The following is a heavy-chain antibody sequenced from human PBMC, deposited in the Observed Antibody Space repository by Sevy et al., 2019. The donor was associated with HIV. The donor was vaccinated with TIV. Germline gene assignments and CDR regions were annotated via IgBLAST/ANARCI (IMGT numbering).Heavy chain of an antibody. CDR1: GFTFSSYS. J-gene: IGHJ3*02. Sequence: GGSLRLSCAASGFTFSSYSMNWVRQPPGKGLEWVSYISSSSSTIYYADSVKGRFTISRDNAKNSLYLQMNSLRAEDTAVYYCARVGSVVGGAFDIWGQGTMVTVSS. CDR2: ISSSSSTI. CDR3: ARVGSVVGGAFDI. D-gene: IGHD2-15*01. V-gene: IGHV3-48*01.